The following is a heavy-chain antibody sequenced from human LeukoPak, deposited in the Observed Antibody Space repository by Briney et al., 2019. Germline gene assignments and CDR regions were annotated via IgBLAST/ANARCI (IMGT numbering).Heavy chain of an antibody. CDR2: IYYSGST. CDR3: ARCTTTVTTWFDY. Sequence: PSQTLSLTCTVSGGSISSGDYYWSWIRQPPGKGLEWIGYIYYSGSTYHNPSLKSRVTISVDTSKNQFSLKLSSVTAADTAVYYCARCTTTVTTWFDYWGQGTLVTVSS. V-gene: IGHV4-30-4*01. D-gene: IGHD4-17*01. J-gene: IGHJ4*02. CDR1: GGSISSGDYY.